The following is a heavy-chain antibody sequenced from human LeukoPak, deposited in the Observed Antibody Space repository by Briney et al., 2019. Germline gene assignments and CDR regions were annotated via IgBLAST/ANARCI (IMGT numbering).Heavy chain of an antibody. J-gene: IGHJ4*02. CDR2: ISGSGGST. Sequence: GGSLRLSCAASGFTVSSNYMSWVRQAPGKGLEWVSAISGSGGSTYYADSVKGRFTIPRDNSKNTLYLQMNSLRAEDTAVYYCAKIHYYGSGSYSYFDYWGQGTLVTVSS. CDR3: AKIHYYGSGSYSYFDY. D-gene: IGHD3-10*01. V-gene: IGHV3-23*01. CDR1: GFTVSSNY.